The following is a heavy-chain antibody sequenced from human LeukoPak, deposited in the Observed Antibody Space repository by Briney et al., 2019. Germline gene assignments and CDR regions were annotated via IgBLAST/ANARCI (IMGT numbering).Heavy chain of an antibody. J-gene: IGHJ4*02. CDR3: AGFNRGGIAAY. V-gene: IGHV4-59*01. CDR1: GGSISSYY. Sequence: SETLSLTCTVSGGSISSYYWSWIRQPPGKGLEWIGYIYYSGSTNYNPSLKSRVTISVDTSKNQFSLKLSSVTAADTAVYYRAGFNRGGIAAYWGQGTLVTVSS. D-gene: IGHD6-13*01. CDR2: IYYSGST.